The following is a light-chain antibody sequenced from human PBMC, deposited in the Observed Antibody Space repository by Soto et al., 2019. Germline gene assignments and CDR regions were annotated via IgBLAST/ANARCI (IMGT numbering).Light chain of an antibody. V-gene: IGLV2-14*01. J-gene: IGLJ1*01. CDR3: SSYATSGILV. CDR1: SSDVGNYNF. CDR2: EVS. Sequence: QSVLTQPASVSGSPGQSITISCTGTSSDVGNYNFVSWYQHHPGKAPKLMIYEVSDRPSGVSDRFSGSKSGNTASLTISGLQPEDEADYYCSSYATSGILVFGTGTKLTVL.